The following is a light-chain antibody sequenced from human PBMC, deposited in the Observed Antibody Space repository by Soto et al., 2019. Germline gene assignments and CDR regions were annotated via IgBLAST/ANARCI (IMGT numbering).Light chain of an antibody. J-gene: IGKJ2*01. CDR2: GAS. CDR1: KSIANN. V-gene: IGKV3-15*01. CDR3: QHSINWPPHT. Sequence: ELVMTQSPATLSVSPGERATLSCRASKSIANNLAWYQQKPGQAPRLLIYGASIRATGIPARFSGSGSGTAFTLTISTLQSEDFAVYFCQHSINWPPHTFGQGTKLEIK.